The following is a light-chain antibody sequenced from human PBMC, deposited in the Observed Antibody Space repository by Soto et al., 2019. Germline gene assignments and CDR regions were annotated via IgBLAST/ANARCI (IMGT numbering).Light chain of an antibody. CDR1: QSISSY. J-gene: IGKJ2*01. CDR3: QQSYSTPGYT. V-gene: IGKV1-39*01. CDR2: AAS. Sequence: DIQMTQSPSSQSASVGDRVTITCRASQSISSYLNWYQQKPGKAPKLLIYAASSLQSGVPSRFSGSGSGTDFTLTISSLQPEDFATYYCQQSYSTPGYTFGQGTKLEIK.